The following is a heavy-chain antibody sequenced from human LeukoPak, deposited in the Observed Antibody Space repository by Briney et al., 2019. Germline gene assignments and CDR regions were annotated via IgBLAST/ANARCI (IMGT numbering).Heavy chain of an antibody. V-gene: IGHV3-23*01. CDR3: VKSVASGSYHNNGC. Sequence: GGSLRPSCAASGFTFSSYAMTWVRQAPGQGLEWGSSILSGVATYSAGSVKGRFITSRDNSKSTLYVQTNSLSAEDTAVDYCVKSVASGSYHNNGCWGQGTLVTVSS. CDR1: GFTFSSYA. J-gene: IGHJ4*02. D-gene: IGHD3-10*01. CDR2: ILSGVAT.